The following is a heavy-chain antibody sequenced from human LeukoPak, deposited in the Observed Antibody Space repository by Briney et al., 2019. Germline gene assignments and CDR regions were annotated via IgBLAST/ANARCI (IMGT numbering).Heavy chain of an antibody. CDR1: GGSISSSSYY. D-gene: IGHD6-19*01. J-gene: IGHJ6*03. CDR2: IYYSGST. V-gene: IGHV4-39*07. Sequence: PSETLSLTCTVSGGSISSSSYYWGWIRQPPGKGLEWIGSIYYSGSTYYNPSLKSRVTISVDTSKNQFSLKLSSVTAADTAVYYCARGISGRNYYYYMDVWGKGTTVTVSS. CDR3: ARGISGRNYYYYMDV.